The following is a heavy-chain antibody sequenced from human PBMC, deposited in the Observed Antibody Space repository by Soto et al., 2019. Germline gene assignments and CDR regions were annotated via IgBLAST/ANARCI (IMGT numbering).Heavy chain of an antibody. CDR2: INSDGSST. D-gene: IGHD3-16*01. V-gene: IGHV3-74*01. J-gene: IGHJ4*02. Sequence: EVQLVESGGGLVQPGGSLRLSCAASGFTFSTYWMHWVRQGPVEGLVWVSRINSDGSSTSYADYVKGRFTISRDNAKNTLYLQINSLRAEDTAVYYCARGVRLGDFDYCGQGTLVTVSS. CDR3: ARGVRLGDFDY. CDR1: GFTFSTYW.